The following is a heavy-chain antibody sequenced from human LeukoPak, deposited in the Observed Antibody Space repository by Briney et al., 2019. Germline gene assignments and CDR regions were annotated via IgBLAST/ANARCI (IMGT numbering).Heavy chain of an antibody. Sequence: SETLSLTCTVSGGSISGSDYYWGWIRQPPGKGLEWIGSIYCSGRTFYNPSLKSRVTISVDTSKNQFSLKPSSVTAADTAVYYCASLSGSQDYWGQGTLVTVSS. J-gene: IGHJ4*02. CDR2: IYCSGRT. D-gene: IGHD1-26*01. CDR1: GGSISGSDYY. V-gene: IGHV4-39*07. CDR3: ASLSGSQDY.